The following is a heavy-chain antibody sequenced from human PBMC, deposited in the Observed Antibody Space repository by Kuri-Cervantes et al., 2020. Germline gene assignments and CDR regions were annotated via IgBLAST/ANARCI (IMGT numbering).Heavy chain of an antibody. J-gene: IGHJ6*02. Sequence: GGSLRLSCAASGFTFSNSDMNWVRQAPGKGLEWVSGVSWNGSRTHYADSVKGRFIISRDNSRNFLYQQMNSLRAEDTAVYYCARVWADYYYYYGMDVWGQGTTVTVSS. D-gene: IGHD7-27*01. CDR1: GFTFSNSD. V-gene: IGHV3-19*01. CDR2: VSWNGSRT. CDR3: ARVWADYYYYYGMDV.